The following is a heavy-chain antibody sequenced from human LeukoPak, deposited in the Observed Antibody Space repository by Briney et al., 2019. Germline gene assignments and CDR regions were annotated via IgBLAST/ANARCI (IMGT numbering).Heavy chain of an antibody. CDR2: IYSSGSN. V-gene: IGHV4-59*01. CDR1: GGSIISYY. CDR3: ARGPYDYGLN. Sequence: PSETLSLTCTVSGGSIISYYWSWIRQPPGKGLEWIGYIYSSGSNNYNPSLRSRVTISVDTSKNQFSLKLSSVTAADTAVYYCARGPYDYGLNWGQGTLVTVSS. D-gene: IGHD3-10*01. J-gene: IGHJ4*02.